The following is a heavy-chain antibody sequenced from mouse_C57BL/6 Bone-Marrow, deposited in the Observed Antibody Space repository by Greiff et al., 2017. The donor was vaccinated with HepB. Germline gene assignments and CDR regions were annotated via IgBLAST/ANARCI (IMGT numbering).Heavy chain of an antibody. J-gene: IGHJ1*03. V-gene: IGHV5-4*01. CDR3: SRDRGFITRYWYFDV. CDR2: ISDGGSYT. Sequence: EVQGVESGGGLVKPGGSLKLSCAASGFTFSSYAMSWVRQTPEKRLEWVATISDGGSYTYYPDNVKGRFTISRDNAKNNLYLQMSHLKSEDTAMYYCSRDRGFITRYWYFDVWGTGTTVTVSS. D-gene: IGHD1-1*01. CDR1: GFTFSSYA.